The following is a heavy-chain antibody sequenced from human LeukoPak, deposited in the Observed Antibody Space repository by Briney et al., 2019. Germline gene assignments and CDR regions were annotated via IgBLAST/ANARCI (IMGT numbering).Heavy chain of an antibody. D-gene: IGHD3-22*01. V-gene: IGHV1-2*02. J-gene: IGHJ3*02. CDR3: ARPLHYDSSGYDAFDI. CDR1: GYTFTGYY. CDR2: INPNSGGT. Sequence: ASVKVSCKASGYTFTGYYMHWVRQAPGQGLEWMGWINPNSGGTNYAQKFQGRVTMTRDTSISTAYMELSRLRSDDTAVYYCARPLHYDSSGYDAFDIWGQGTMVTVSS.